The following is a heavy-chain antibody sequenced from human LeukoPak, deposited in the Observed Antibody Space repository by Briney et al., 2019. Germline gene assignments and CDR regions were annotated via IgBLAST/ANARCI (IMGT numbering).Heavy chain of an antibody. Sequence: PGRSLRLSCAASGFTFSSYAMHWVRQAPGKGLEWVAVISYDGSNKYYADSVKGRFTISRDNSKNTLYLQMNSLRAEDTAVYYCARGSHSYGWYYFDYWGQGTLVTVSS. D-gene: IGHD5-18*01. CDR2: ISYDGSNK. V-gene: IGHV3-30-3*01. J-gene: IGHJ4*02. CDR1: GFTFSSYA. CDR3: ARGSHSYGWYYFDY.